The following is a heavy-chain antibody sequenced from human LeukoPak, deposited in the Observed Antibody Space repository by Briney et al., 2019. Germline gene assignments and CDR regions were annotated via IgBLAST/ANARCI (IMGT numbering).Heavy chain of an antibody. CDR1: GFTLSSYG. CDR3: ASPSGGYYDSSGPFDY. Sequence: GGSLRLSCAASGFTLSSYGMHWVRQAPGKGLEWVAFIRYDGSNKYYADSVKGRFTISRDNSKNTLYLQMNSLRAEDTAVYYCASPSGGYYDSSGPFDYWGQGTLVTVSS. D-gene: IGHD3-22*01. V-gene: IGHV3-30*02. J-gene: IGHJ4*02. CDR2: IRYDGSNK.